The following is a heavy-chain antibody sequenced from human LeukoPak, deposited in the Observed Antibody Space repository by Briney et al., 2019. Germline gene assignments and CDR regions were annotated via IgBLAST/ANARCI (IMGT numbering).Heavy chain of an antibody. CDR2: IHYSGST. Sequence: SETLSLTCAVSGGSISGFYWTWIRQPPGKGLGFIGQIHYSGSTDYNPSLKSRITMSVDTSKNQFFLSLNSVTAVDTAVYYCAKFGLYYNMDVWGQGTTVTVSS. V-gene: IGHV4-59*03. CDR1: GGSISGFY. J-gene: IGHJ6*02. CDR3: AKFGLYYNMDV. D-gene: IGHD3-16*01.